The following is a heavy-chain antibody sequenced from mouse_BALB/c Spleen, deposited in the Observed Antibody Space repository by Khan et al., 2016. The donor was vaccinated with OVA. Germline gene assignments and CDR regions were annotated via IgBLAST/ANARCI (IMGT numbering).Heavy chain of an antibody. CDR2: IGYSGST. D-gene: IGHD1-1*01. J-gene: IGHJ2*01. CDR1: GYSITSDYA. V-gene: IGHV3-2*02. CDR3: ASGRLLHRYPDYFDY. Sequence: EVKLLESGPGLLKPSQSLSLTCTVTGYSITSDYAWYLIRQFPGNKLEWMAYIGYSGSTTYNPYLRSRITITRDTSTNKFFLQLNSVTTEDTAKYYCASGRLLHRYPDYFDYWGQGTTLTVSS.